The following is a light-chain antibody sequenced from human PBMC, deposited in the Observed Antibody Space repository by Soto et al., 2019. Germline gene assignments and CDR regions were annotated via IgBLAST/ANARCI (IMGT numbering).Light chain of an antibody. CDR2: AAS. Sequence: IQLTQSPSSLSASIGDRVSITCRASQGIRNFLAWYQQKPGKAPKLLIYAASTLQSGVPSRFSGSGSGTDFTLTISRLQPEDFATYYCQQLSTYPRTFGPGTKVDIK. J-gene: IGKJ3*01. CDR3: QQLSTYPRT. CDR1: QGIRNF. V-gene: IGKV1-9*01.